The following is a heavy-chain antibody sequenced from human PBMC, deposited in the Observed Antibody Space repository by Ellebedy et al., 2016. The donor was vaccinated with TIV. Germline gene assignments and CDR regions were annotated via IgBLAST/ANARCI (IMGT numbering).Heavy chain of an antibody. V-gene: IGHV3-11*01. CDR2: ITSSGSII. CDR1: GFTFSDYY. J-gene: IGHJ6*02. CDR3: ARGLYYYYYGMDV. Sequence: GESLKISCAASGFTFSDYYMSWIRQAPGKGLEWVSYITSSGSIIYYADSVKGRFTFSRDNSKNTLYLQMNSLRAEDTAVYYCARGLYYYYYGMDVWGQGTTVTVSS.